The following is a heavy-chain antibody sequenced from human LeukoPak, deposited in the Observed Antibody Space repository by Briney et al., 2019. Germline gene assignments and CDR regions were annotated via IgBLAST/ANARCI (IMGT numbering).Heavy chain of an antibody. D-gene: IGHD4-17*01. CDR1: GGSFSGYY. Sequence: SGTLSLTCAVYGGSFSGYYWSWIRQPPGKGLEWIGEINHSGSTNYNPSLKSRVTISVDTSKNQFSLKLSSVTAADTAVYYCASGYGDYLVDYWGQGTLVTVSS. J-gene: IGHJ4*02. V-gene: IGHV4-34*01. CDR3: ASGYGDYLVDY. CDR2: INHSGST.